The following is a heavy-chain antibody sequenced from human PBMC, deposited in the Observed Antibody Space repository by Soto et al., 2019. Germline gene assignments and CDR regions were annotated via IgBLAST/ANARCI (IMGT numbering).Heavy chain of an antibody. J-gene: IGHJ4*02. Sequence: GVSLRLSCPASGFTFTYNAMSWVRQSPGKGLQWVSTVSGNGENTYYAESVRGRFTISRDTSKNTLYLQMNSLRAEDTAVYYCESLPGGTAPRPDYWGQGNPVTGSS. CDR3: ESLPGGTAPRPDY. CDR2: VSGNGENT. CDR1: GFTFTYNA. V-gene: IGHV3-23*01. D-gene: IGHD6-6*01.